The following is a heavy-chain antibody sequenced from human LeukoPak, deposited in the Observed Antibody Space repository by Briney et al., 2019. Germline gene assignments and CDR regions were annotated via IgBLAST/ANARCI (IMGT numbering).Heavy chain of an antibody. CDR1: GLTYSTSG. V-gene: IGHV3-21*06. CDR3: ATETNGRHYDY. Sequence: GGSLSLSCTTSGLTYSTSGFNWVRQAPGKGLEWVASIGPTGFDRYHADSIKGRFTISRDNANNFLYLQMDSLRAEDTAVYYCATETNGRHYDYWGQGTLLTVSS. D-gene: IGHD1-14*01. CDR2: IGPTGFDR. J-gene: IGHJ4*02.